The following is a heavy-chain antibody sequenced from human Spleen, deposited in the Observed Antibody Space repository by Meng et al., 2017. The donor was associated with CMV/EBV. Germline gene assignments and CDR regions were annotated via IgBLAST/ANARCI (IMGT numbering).Heavy chain of an antibody. CDR1: GFTFSSYA. D-gene: IGHD6-6*01. CDR3: AKGQECCRSSVLDY. Sequence: GESLKISCAASGFTFSSYAMSWVRQAPGKGLEWVSAITVSGATTYYADSVKGRFTISRDNSKNTVYLQMNSLRVDDTAVYYCAKGQECCRSSVLDYWGQGTLVTVSS. V-gene: IGHV3-23*01. CDR2: ITVSGATT. J-gene: IGHJ4*02.